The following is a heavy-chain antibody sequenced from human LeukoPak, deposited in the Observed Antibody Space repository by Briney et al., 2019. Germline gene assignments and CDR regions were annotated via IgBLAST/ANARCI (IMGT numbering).Heavy chain of an antibody. CDR3: AKVLVSGYKGGFDY. CDR2: ISYDGSNT. D-gene: IGHD5-24*01. CDR1: GFIFSTYT. Sequence: GGSLRLSCAASGFIFSTYTMHWVRQAPGKGLEWVTIISYDGSNTYYTDSVKGRFTIPRDNSKNTLYLQMNNLRAEDTAVYYCAKVLVSGYKGGFDYWGQGTLVTVSS. J-gene: IGHJ4*02. V-gene: IGHV3-30*04.